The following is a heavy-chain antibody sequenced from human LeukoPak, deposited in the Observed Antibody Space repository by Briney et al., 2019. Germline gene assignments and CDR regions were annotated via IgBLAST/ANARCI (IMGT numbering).Heavy chain of an antibody. CDR1: GFTFSSYA. CDR2: ISGSGGST. D-gene: IGHD3-10*01. CDR3: AKDFGPAYVLLWFGEPQVWYYGMDV. J-gene: IGHJ6*02. V-gene: IGHV3-23*01. Sequence: PGGSLRLSCAASGFTFSSYAMSWVRQAPGKGLEWVSAISGSGGSTYYADSVKGRFTISRDNAKNSLYLQMNSLRAEDTAVYYCAKDFGPAYVLLWFGEPQVWYYGMDVWGQGTTVTASS.